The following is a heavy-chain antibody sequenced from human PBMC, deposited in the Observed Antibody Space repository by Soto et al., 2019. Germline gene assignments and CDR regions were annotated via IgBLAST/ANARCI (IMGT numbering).Heavy chain of an antibody. J-gene: IGHJ4*02. V-gene: IGHV1-2*02. CDR3: ARISSSGYQDFDY. D-gene: IGHD3-22*01. Sequence: QVQLVQSGAEVKKPGASVKVSCKASGYTFTSYYMHWVRQAPGQGLEWMGWINPNSGGTNYAQKFQGRVTLTRDTSISTAYMELGRLRSDDTAVYYCARISSSGYQDFDYWGQGTLVTVSS. CDR2: INPNSGGT. CDR1: GYTFTSYY.